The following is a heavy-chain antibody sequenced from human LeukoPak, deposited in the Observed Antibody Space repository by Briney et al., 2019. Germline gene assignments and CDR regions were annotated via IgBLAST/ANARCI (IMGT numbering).Heavy chain of an antibody. CDR2: FDPEDGET. J-gene: IGHJ1*01. Sequence: ASVRVSCKVSGYTLTELSMLGGRQAPGKGRGRGGGFDPEDGETIYAQKFQGRVTMTEDTSTDTAYMELSSLRSEDTAVYYCATDDPRKIRYFQHWGQGTLVTVSS. CDR1: GYTLTELS. V-gene: IGHV1-24*01. D-gene: IGHD1-14*01. CDR3: ATDDPRKIRYFQH.